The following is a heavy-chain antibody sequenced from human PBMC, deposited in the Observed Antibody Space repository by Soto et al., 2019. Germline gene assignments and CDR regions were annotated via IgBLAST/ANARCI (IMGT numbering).Heavy chain of an antibody. CDR2: MNPNSGNT. J-gene: IGHJ6*02. CDR3: AIVGNDGSVPLTEPDRGIRHYPMDF. D-gene: IGHD3-10*01. Sequence: TGQGLEWIGWMNPNSGNTGYAQKFQGRVTMTRNTSISTAYMELSSLRYEDTAVYYCAIVGNDGSVPLTEPDRGIRHYPMDFWGQGTPVTVS. V-gene: IGHV1-8*01.